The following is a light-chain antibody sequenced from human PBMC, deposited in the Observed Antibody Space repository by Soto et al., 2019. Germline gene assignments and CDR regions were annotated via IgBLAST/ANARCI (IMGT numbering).Light chain of an antibody. Sequence: DIQMTQSPSTLSASVGDRVTITCRASQSISSWLAWYQQKPGKAPKLLIYDASSLESGVPSRFSGSGSGTEFTLTISSLQPDDFATYYCQQYNSYPGYTFDQGTKLEIK. V-gene: IGKV1-5*01. CDR2: DAS. J-gene: IGKJ2*01. CDR3: QQYNSYPGYT. CDR1: QSISSW.